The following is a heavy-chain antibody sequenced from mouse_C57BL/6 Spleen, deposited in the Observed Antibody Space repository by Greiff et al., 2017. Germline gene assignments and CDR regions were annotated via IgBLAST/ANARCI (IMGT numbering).Heavy chain of an antibody. CDR1: GFTFSSYT. V-gene: IGHV5-9*01. Sequence: EVKVVESGGGLVKPGGSLKLSCAASGFTFSSYTMSWVRQTPEKRLEWVATISGGGGNTYYPDSVKGRFTISRDNAKNTLYLQMSSLRSEDTALYYCASYYYGSSSYFDYWGQGTTLTVSS. CDR3: ASYYYGSSSYFDY. CDR2: ISGGGGNT. J-gene: IGHJ2*01. D-gene: IGHD1-1*01.